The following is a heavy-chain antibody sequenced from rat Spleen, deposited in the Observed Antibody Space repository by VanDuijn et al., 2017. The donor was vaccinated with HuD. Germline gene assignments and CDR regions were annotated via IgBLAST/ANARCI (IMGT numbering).Heavy chain of an antibody. Sequence: EVQLQESGPGPVKVSESLSLTCSVTGHSITSRYRWNWIRKFPGNKLEWMGYINSGGTTNYNPSLKSRISITRDTSKNQFFLQVNSVSSEDTATYYCARSDGVHYYLPFADWGQGTLVTASS. J-gene: IGHJ3*01. CDR1: GHSITSRYR. D-gene: IGHD1-1*01. V-gene: IGHV3-3*01. CDR3: ARSDGVHYYLPFAD. CDR2: INSGGTT.